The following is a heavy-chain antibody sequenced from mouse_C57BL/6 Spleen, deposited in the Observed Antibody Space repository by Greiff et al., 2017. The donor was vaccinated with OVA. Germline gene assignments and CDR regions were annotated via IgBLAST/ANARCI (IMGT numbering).Heavy chain of an antibody. CDR2: INPGSGGT. V-gene: IGHV1-54*01. CDR1: GYAFTNYL. CDR3: ARVTTVVEGAMDN. D-gene: IGHD1-1*01. Sequence: QVQLQQSGAELVRPGTSVKVSCKASGYAFTNYLIEWVKQRPGQGLEWIGVINPGSGGTNYNEKFKGKATLTADKSSSTAYMQLSSLTSGDSAVYYCARVTTVVEGAMDNWGQGTSVTVSS. J-gene: IGHJ4*01.